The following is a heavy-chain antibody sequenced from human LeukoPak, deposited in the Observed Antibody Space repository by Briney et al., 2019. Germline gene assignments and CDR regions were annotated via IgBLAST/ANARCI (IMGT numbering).Heavy chain of an antibody. V-gene: IGHV4-30-4*01. D-gene: IGHD2-2*01. CDR1: GGSISSGDYY. CDR3: AGGGPEVTSYDY. CDR2: IYYSGST. J-gene: IGHJ4*02. Sequence: MASQTLSLTCTVSGGSISSGDYYWSWIRQPPGKGLEWIGYIYYSGSTYYNPSLKSRVTISVDTSKNQFSLKLSSVTAADTAVYYGAGGGPEVTSYDYWGQGTLVTVSS.